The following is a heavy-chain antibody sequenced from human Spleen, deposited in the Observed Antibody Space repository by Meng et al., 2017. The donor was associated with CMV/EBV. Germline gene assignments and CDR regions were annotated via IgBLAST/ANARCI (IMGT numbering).Heavy chain of an antibody. J-gene: IGHJ3*02. CDR3: ARVKGRGIIVVVDDAFDI. V-gene: IGHV1-8*02. D-gene: IGHD2-2*01. Sequence: ASVKVSCKASGYTFTSYDINWVRQATGQGLEWMGWMNPNSGNAGYAQKFQGRVTMTRDTSISTAYMELSRLRSDDTAVYYCARVKGRGIIVVVDDAFDIWGQGTMVTVSS. CDR1: GYTFTSYD. CDR2: MNPNSGNA.